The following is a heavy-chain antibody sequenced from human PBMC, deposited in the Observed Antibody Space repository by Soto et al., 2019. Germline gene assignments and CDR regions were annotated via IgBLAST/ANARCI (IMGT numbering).Heavy chain of an antibody. CDR3: ARDFVYYYDSSGYGGGDY. V-gene: IGHV1-18*01. CDR2: ISAYNGNT. D-gene: IGHD3-22*01. J-gene: IGHJ4*02. CDR1: GYTFTSYG. Sequence: QVQLVQSGAEVKKPGASVKVSCKASGYTFTSYGISWVRQAPGQGLEWMGWISAYNGNTNYAQKLQGRVTMTTDTXTXTXYMELRSLRSDDTAVYYCARDFVYYYDSSGYGGGDYWGQGTLVTVSS.